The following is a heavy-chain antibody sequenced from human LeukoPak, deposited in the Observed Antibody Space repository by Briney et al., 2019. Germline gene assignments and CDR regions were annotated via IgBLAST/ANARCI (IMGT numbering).Heavy chain of an antibody. CDR2: MNPNSGNT. D-gene: IGHD6-13*01. V-gene: IGHV1-8*01. J-gene: IGHJ4*02. CDR3: ARGAGAAQY. Sequence: EASVKVSFTASGYTFTIYDINWVRQATGQGLEWMGWMNPNSGNTGYAQKFQGRVTMTRNTSISTAYMELSSLRSEDTAVYYCARGAGAAQYWGQGTLVTVSS. CDR1: GYTFTIYD.